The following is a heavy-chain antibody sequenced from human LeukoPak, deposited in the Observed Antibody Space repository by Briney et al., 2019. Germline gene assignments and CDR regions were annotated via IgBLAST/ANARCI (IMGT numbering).Heavy chain of an antibody. CDR1: GYTFTGYY. Sequence: ASVKVPCKASGYTFTGYYMHWVRQAPGQGLEWMGWINPNSGGTNYAQKFQGRVTITRDTSISTAYMELSRRRAYDTALYYCARVRRGWDDLDYWGQGTLVTVSS. J-gene: IGHJ4*02. CDR2: INPNSGGT. CDR3: ARVRRGWDDLDY. D-gene: IGHD6-19*01. V-gene: IGHV1-2*02.